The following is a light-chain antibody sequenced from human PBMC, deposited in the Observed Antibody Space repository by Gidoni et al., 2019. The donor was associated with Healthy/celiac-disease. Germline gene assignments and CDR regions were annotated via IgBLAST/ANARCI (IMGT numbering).Light chain of an antibody. CDR1: QSISSY. CDR2: AAS. V-gene: IGKV1-39*01. Sequence: IKMTHSPSSLSASVGDRVTITCRASQSISSYLNWYQQKPGKAPKLLIYAASILQSGVPSRFSGSGSGTDFTLTISSLQPEDFATYYCQQSYSTPLTFGGGTKVEIK. J-gene: IGKJ4*01. CDR3: QQSYSTPLT.